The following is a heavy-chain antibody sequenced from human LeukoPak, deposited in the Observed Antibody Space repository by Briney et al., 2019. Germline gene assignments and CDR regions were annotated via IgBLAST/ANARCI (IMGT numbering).Heavy chain of an antibody. CDR3: ARASGSYYKGDYYYYMDV. Sequence: SETLSLTCTVSGGSISSYYWSWIRQPPGKGLEWIGYIYYSGSTNYNPSLKSRVTISVDTSKNQFSLKLSSVTAADTAAYYCARASGSYYKGDYYYYMDVWGKGTTATVSS. J-gene: IGHJ6*03. V-gene: IGHV4-59*01. CDR2: IYYSGST. CDR1: GGSISSYY. D-gene: IGHD3-10*01.